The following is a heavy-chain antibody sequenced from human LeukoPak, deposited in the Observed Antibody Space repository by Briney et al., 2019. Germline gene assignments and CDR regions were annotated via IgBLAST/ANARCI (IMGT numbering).Heavy chain of an antibody. CDR2: IYYSGST. J-gene: IGHJ4*02. Sequence: PSQTRSLTCTVSGGSISSGDYYWSWIRQPPGKGLEWIGYIYYSGSTYYNPSLKSRVTISVDTSKNQFSLKLSSVTAADTAVYYCASGPPSIAAPFDYWGQGTLVTVSS. D-gene: IGHD6-6*01. V-gene: IGHV4-30-4*08. CDR1: GGSISSGDYY. CDR3: ASGPPSIAAPFDY.